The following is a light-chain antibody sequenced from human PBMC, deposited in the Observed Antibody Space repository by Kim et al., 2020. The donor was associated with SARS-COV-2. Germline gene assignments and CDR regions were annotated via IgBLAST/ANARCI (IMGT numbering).Light chain of an antibody. CDR1: KVGGKY. CDR2: QDS. J-gene: IGLJ1*01. CDR3: QAWDSSTYV. V-gene: IGLV3-1*01. Sequence: SQGQTATNATPGDKVGGKYASWYQQKPAQSPVLVIYQDSKRPSGIPERFSGSNSGNTATLTISGTQTMDETAYYCQAWDSSTYVFGTGTKVTVL.